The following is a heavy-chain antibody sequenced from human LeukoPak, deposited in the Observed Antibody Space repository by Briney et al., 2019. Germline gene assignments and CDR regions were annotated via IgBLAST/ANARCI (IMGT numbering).Heavy chain of an antibody. Sequence: GGSLRLSCAASGFPFSDYGMYWVRQAPGKGLEWLAVISHDGSNKYYADSVKGRITISRDNSMNTLYLQMSSLRAEDTAVYYCAKVRWGSDNALDSWGQGTLVTGSS. V-gene: IGHV3-30*18. CDR3: AKVRWGSDNALDS. J-gene: IGHJ4*02. D-gene: IGHD3-16*01. CDR1: GFPFSDYG. CDR2: ISHDGSNK.